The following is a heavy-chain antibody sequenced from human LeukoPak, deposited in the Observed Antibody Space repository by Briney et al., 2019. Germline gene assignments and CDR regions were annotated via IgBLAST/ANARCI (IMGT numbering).Heavy chain of an antibody. CDR1: GFTFRSHA. V-gene: IGHV3-23*01. CDR3: AKDFRIGYSAHFDY. J-gene: IGHJ4*02. D-gene: IGHD2-21*01. Sequence: GGSLRLSCVGSGFTFRSHAMSWVRQAPEKGLEFVSGIYENGGSTYYADSVKGRFSISRDNSKNTLYLQMDSLRGEDTAVYYCAKDFRIGYSAHFDYWGQGALVTVSS. CDR2: IYENGGST.